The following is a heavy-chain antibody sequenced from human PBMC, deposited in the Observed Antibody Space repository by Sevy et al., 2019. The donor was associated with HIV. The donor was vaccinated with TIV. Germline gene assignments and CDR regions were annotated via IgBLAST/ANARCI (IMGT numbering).Heavy chain of an antibody. CDR3: AKDRVSGTYYTGDFDY. D-gene: IGHD3-10*01. CDR2: MSGSGGDT. J-gene: IGHJ4*02. CDR1: GFTFRTYA. Sequence: GGSLRLSCAASGFTFRTYAMTWVRQAPGKGLEWVSVMSGSGGDTYYADSVKGRFTISRDNSNNTLYLQMNSPRAEDTAVYYCAKDRVSGTYYTGDFDYWGQGTLVTVSS. V-gene: IGHV3-23*01.